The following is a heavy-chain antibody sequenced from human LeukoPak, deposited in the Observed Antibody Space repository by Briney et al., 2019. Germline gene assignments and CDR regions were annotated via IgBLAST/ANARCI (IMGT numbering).Heavy chain of an antibody. Sequence: PSGTLSLTCAVSGGSITSSNWRSWVRQPPGKGLEWIGEIYYTGNTNYNPSLKSRVTISVDKSNNQFSLNLSSVTAADTAVYYCAKSNAWDWFDPWGQGALVTVSS. D-gene: IGHD4-11*01. V-gene: IGHV4-4*02. CDR1: GGSITSSNW. CDR3: AKSNAWDWFDP. CDR2: IYYTGNT. J-gene: IGHJ5*02.